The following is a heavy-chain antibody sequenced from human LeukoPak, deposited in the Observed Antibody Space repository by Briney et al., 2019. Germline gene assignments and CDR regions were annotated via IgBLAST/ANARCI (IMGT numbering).Heavy chain of an antibody. J-gene: IGHJ4*02. CDR3: AKPTTMIVVVGYFDY. Sequence: GGSLRLSCAASGFTFSSYAMSWVRQAPGKGLEWVSAISGSGGSTYYADSVKGRFTISRDNSKNTLCLQMNSLRAEDTAVYYCAKPTTMIVVVGYFDYWGQGTLVTVSS. D-gene: IGHD3-22*01. V-gene: IGHV3-23*01. CDR1: GFTFSSYA. CDR2: ISGSGGST.